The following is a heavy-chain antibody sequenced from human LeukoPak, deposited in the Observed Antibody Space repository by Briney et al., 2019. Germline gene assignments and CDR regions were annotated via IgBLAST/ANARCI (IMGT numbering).Heavy chain of an antibody. D-gene: IGHD3-10*01. CDR2: IGISSNKI. CDR3: AKSYYGG. CDR1: GFTLRSYT. Sequence: GGSLRLSCAASGFTLRSYTMNWVRQAPGKGLEWVSSIGISSNKIYYADSVKGRFIISRDNAKNSVYLQMNSLRAEDTAVYYCAKSYYGGWGQGTLVTVSS. V-gene: IGHV3-21*01. J-gene: IGHJ4*02.